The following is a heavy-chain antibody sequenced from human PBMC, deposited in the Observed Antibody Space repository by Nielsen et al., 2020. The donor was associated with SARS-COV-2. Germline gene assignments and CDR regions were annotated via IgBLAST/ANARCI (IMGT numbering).Heavy chain of an antibody. Sequence: WLRQPPGKGLVWVSRINSDGSSTSYADSVKGRFTISRDNAKNTLYLQMNSLRAEDTAAYYCARVPLTYYYDSSGYYYVEEFDYWGQGTLVTVSS. D-gene: IGHD3-22*01. J-gene: IGHJ4*02. V-gene: IGHV3-74*01. CDR3: ARVPLTYYYDSSGYYYVEEFDY. CDR2: INSDGSST.